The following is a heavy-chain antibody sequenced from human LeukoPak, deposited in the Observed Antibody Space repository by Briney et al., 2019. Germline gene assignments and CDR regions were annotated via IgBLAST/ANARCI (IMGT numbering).Heavy chain of an antibody. J-gene: IGHJ4*02. CDR1: GYSFSNYW. V-gene: IGHV5-51*01. CDR2: IYPGGSET. Sequence: GESLKISCKGLGYSFSNYWSAWVRQMPGKGLEWMGIIYPGGSETRYDPSFQGQVTISAAVSTSTAYLQWSSLRASDTAMYYCARASRDGYNQNFDHWGQGTLVTVSS. D-gene: IGHD5-24*01. CDR3: ARASRDGYNQNFDH.